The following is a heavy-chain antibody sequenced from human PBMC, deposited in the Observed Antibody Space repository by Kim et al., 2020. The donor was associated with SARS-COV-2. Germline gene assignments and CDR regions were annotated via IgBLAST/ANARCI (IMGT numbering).Heavy chain of an antibody. D-gene: IGHD3-10*01. V-gene: IGHV4-39*01. Sequence: SETLSLTCTVSGGSISSSSYYWGWIRQPPGKGLEWIGSIYYSGSTYYNPSLKSRVTISVDTSKNQFSLKLSSVTAADTAVYYCARPAITYYGSGSYYEGLNDYWGQGTLVTVSS. CDR3: ARPAITYYGSGSYYEGLNDY. J-gene: IGHJ4*02. CDR2: IYYSGST. CDR1: GGSISSSSYY.